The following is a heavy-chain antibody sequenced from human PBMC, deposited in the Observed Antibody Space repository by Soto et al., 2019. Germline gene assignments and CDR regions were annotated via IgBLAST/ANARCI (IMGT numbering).Heavy chain of an antibody. CDR2: IYYSGST. CDR3: ASSWYLYYYYYGMDV. D-gene: IGHD6-13*01. CDR1: GGSISSSSYY. Sequence: SQTLSLTCTVSGGSISSSSYYWGWIRQPPGKGLEWIGSIYYSGSTYYNPSLKSRVTISVDTSKNQFSLKLSSVTAADTPVYYCASSWYLYYYYYGMDVWGQGTTVTVSS. J-gene: IGHJ6*02. V-gene: IGHV4-39*01.